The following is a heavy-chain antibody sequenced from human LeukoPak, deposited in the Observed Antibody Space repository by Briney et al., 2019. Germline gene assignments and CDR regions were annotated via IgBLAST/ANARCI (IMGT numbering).Heavy chain of an antibody. Sequence: GRSLRLSYAASGFTFSDYFMGWVRQAPGKGLEWVSYITNNGRKTYYADSMKGRFTISRDNAKNSLFLQMNSLRAEDTALYYCARAGMDGRGYYQGFDYWGQGTLVTVSS. CDR3: ARAGMDGRGYYQGFDY. J-gene: IGHJ4*02. CDR1: GFTFSDYF. D-gene: IGHD3-22*01. CDR2: ITNNGRKT. V-gene: IGHV3-11*04.